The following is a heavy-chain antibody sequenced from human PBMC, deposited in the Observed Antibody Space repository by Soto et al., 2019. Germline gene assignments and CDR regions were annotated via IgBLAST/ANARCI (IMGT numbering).Heavy chain of an antibody. CDR1: GFSLSTGGMC. Sequence: SGPTLVNPTQTLTLTCTFSGFSLSTGGMCVNWIRQPPGRALEWLARIDWDDDKYYSTSLKTRLTISADTSKNQVVLTMTNMDPVDTATYYCARGYGYFDYWGQGTLVTVS. J-gene: IGHJ4*02. V-gene: IGHV2-70*11. CDR3: ARGYGYFDY. D-gene: IGHD4-17*01. CDR2: IDWDDDK.